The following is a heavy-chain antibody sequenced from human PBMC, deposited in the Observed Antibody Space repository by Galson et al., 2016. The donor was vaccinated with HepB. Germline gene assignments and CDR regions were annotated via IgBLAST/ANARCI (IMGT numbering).Heavy chain of an antibody. CDR2: ISGSGGST. Sequence: SLRLSCAASGFTFHTYAMSWVRQAPGKGLEWVSLISGSGGSTYYADSVKGRFTISRDNSKNTLYLQMNSLRGDDTAVYFCAKDLLRDTGHSNKWYDYWGQGTLVTVSS. D-gene: IGHD6-13*01. J-gene: IGHJ4*02. CDR1: GFTFHTYA. CDR3: AKDLLRDTGHSNKWYDY. V-gene: IGHV3-23*01.